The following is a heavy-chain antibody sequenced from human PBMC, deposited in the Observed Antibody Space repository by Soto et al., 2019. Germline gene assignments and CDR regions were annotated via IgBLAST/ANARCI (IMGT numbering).Heavy chain of an antibody. Sequence: GGSLRLSCAASGFTFSSYAMSWVRQAPGKGLEWVSAISGSGGSTYYADSVKGRFTISRDNAKNSLYLQMNSLRAEDTAVYYCATSSPEVYSDIWGQGTMITVSS. CDR3: ATSSPEVYSDI. CDR1: GFTFSSYA. CDR2: ISGSGGST. J-gene: IGHJ3*02. D-gene: IGHD5-18*01. V-gene: IGHV3-23*01.